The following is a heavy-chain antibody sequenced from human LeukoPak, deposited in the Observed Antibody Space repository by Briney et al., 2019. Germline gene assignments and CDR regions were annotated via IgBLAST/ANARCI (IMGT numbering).Heavy chain of an antibody. CDR3: ARKPPNVGWLDP. V-gene: IGHV4-28*06. CDR1: GYSISSSNW. D-gene: IGHD1-1*01. CDR2: IYYTGTT. J-gene: IGHJ5*02. Sequence: SETLSLTCAVSGYSISSSNWWGWIRQPPGKGLEWIGYIYYTGTTNYNPSLKSRVTMSVDTSKNHFSLKLTSVTAFDTAVYYCARKPPNVGWLDPWGQGTLVTVSS.